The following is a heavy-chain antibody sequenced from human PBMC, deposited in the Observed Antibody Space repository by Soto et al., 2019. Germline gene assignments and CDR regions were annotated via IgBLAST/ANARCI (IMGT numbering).Heavy chain of an antibody. CDR2: IWYDGSNK. D-gene: IGHD3-3*01. CDR1: GFTFSSYG. J-gene: IGHJ4*02. V-gene: IGHV3-33*07. CDR3: ARDAAVYDFWSGYSLY. Sequence: GGSLRLSCAASGFTFSSYGMCWVRQAPGKGLEWVAVIWYDGSNKYYADSVKGRFTISRDNSKNTLYLQMNSLRTEDTAVYYCARDAAVYDFWSGYSLYWGQGTLVTVSS.